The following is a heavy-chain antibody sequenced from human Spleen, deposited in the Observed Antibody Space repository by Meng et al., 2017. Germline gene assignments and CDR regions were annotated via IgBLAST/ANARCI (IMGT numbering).Heavy chain of an antibody. CDR3: ATGAAAADH. D-gene: IGHD6-13*01. V-gene: IGHV3-15*01. Sequence: GHLVGTGGGVVQPGGSLKLSCAVSGFTFSASHIHWVRQASGKGLEWVGRIKSNSDGGTTDYAAPVKGRFTISRDGSKNTLYLQMNSLITEDTAVYFCATGAAAADHWGQGTLVTVSS. CDR2: IKSNSDGGTT. J-gene: IGHJ4*02. CDR1: GFTFSASH.